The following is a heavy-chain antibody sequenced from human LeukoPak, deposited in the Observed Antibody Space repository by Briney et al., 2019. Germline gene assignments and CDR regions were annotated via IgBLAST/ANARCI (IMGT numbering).Heavy chain of an antibody. V-gene: IGHV4-4*07. CDR1: GGSISNYY. J-gene: IGHJ4*02. CDR3: ARTSARGAQFDY. Sequence: NASETLSLTCTVSGGSISNYYWSWIRQPAGMGLEWTGRIYASGSTNYNPSLKSRVTMSVDTSNNQFSLNLSSVTAADTAVYYCARTSARGAQFDYWGQGTLVTVSS. CDR2: IYASGST. D-gene: IGHD3-10*01.